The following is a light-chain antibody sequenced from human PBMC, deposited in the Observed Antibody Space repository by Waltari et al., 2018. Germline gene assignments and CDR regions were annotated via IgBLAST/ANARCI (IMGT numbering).Light chain of an antibody. CDR2: GAS. CDR3: QQSYT. Sequence: IQLTQSPSSLSASVGEKVTITCLASQSIREYLNWYQQKPGKDPKLLIYGASSLQSGVPSRFSGSGSGTDFTLSITSLQPEDSATYYCQQSYTFGGGTKVEIK. CDR1: QSIREY. J-gene: IGKJ4*01. V-gene: IGKV1-39*01.